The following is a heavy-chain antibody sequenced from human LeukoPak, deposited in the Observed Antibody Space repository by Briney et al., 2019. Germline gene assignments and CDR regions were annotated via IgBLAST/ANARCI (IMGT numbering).Heavy chain of an antibody. CDR3: ARVPLLWFTNYYYYMDV. Sequence: GSLRLSCAASGFTFSSYSMNWVRQAPGKGLEWVSSISSSSSYIYYADSVKGRFTISRDNAKNSLYLQMNSLRAEDTAVYYCARVPLLWFTNYYYYMDVWGKGTTVTISS. CDR1: GFTFSSYS. V-gene: IGHV3-21*04. D-gene: IGHD3-10*01. J-gene: IGHJ6*03. CDR2: ISSSSSYI.